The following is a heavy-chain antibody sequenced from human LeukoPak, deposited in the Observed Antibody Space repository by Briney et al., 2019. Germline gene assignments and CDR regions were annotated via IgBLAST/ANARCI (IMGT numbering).Heavy chain of an antibody. CDR1: GYTFTGYY. Sequence: GASVKVPCKASGYTFTGYYMHWVRQAPGQGLEWMGWINPNSGGTNYAQKFQGRVTMTRDTSISTAYMELSRLRSDDTAVYYCARVLTGDLRYEDYWGQGTLVTVSS. D-gene: IGHD7-27*01. V-gene: IGHV1-2*02. J-gene: IGHJ4*02. CDR3: ARVLTGDLRYEDY. CDR2: INPNSGGT.